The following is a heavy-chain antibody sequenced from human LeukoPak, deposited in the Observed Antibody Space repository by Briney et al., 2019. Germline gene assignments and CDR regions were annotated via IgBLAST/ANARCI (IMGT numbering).Heavy chain of an antibody. CDR2: IYYSGST. CDR3: ARDTKTRLRLLSSLGYGIDV. CDR1: GGSISSGGYY. D-gene: IGHD5-12*01. V-gene: IGHV4-31*03. Sequence: SETLSLTCTASGGSISSGGYYWSWIRQHPGKGLEWIGYIYYSGSTYYNPSLKSRVTISVDTSKNQFSLKLSSVTAADTAVYYCARDTKTRLRLLSSLGYGIDVWGQGTTVTVSS. J-gene: IGHJ6*02.